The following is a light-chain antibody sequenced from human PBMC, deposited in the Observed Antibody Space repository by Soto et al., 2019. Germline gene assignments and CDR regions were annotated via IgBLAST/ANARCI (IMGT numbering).Light chain of an antibody. CDR2: GAS. CDR1: QTLSNY. J-gene: IGKJ4*01. V-gene: IGKV1-39*01. Sequence: DIQMTQSPSSVSASVGDRVTITCXASQTLSNYLTWFQQKPGKAPKVLIYGASTLQSGVPSRFSGSGSGAEFTLTISNLQPEDSATYYCQQSFSPLLTFGGGTKVDIK. CDR3: QQSFSPLLT.